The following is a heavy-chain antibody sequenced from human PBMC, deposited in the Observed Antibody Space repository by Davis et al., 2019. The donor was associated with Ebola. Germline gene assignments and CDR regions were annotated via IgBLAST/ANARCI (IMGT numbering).Heavy chain of an antibody. V-gene: IGHV4-39*07. CDR2: IYHSGST. CDR3: ARNWYFDY. D-gene: IGHD1-1*01. J-gene: IGHJ4*02. CDR1: GGSISSSSYY. Sequence: SETLSLTCTVSGGSISSSSYYCGWIRQPPGKGLEWIGSIYHSGSTNYNPSLKSRVTISVDTSKNQFSLKLSSVTAADTAVYYCARNWYFDYWGQGTLVTVSS.